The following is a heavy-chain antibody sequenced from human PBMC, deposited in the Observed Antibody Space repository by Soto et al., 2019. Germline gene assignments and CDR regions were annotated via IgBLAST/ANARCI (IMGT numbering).Heavy chain of an antibody. D-gene: IGHD4-17*01. CDR3: AKDGDFGEDGPAEYFEH. CDR2: TTGSGANK. V-gene: IGHV3-23*01. Sequence: EVNLLESGGGVVQPGESLRISCVGSGFTFKNYAMTWVRQAPGKGLEWVSGTTGSGANKHYADSVRGRFTISRDNSKKTLYLEMKSLRVEDTAVYYCAKDGDFGEDGPAEYFEHCGQGTLVTVSS. CDR1: GFTFKNYA. J-gene: IGHJ1*01.